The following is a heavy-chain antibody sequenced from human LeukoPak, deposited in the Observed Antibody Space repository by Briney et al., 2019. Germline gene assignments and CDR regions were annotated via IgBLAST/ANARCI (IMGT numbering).Heavy chain of an antibody. J-gene: IGHJ2*01. D-gene: IGHD2-15*01. V-gene: IGHV4-61*02. Sequence: SQTLSLTCTVSGGSISSGSYYWSWIRQPAGKGLEWIGRIYTSGSTNYNPSLKSRVTISVDTSKNQFSLKLSSVTAADTAVYYCARDGRGYFDLWGRGTLSLSPQ. CDR2: IYTSGST. CDR1: GGSISSGSYY. CDR3: ARDGRGYFDL.